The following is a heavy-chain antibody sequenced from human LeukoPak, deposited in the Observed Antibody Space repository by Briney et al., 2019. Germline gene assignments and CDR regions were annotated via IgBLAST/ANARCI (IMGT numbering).Heavy chain of an antibody. Sequence: GGSLRLSCAVSGLTFSNFKMNWVRQAPGKGLEWVAFIRYDGTNKYYADSVKGRFTISRDNSRNTLYLQMNGLRAEDTAVYYCAKDQSGSAFPRDFDYWGQGTLVTVSS. V-gene: IGHV3-30*02. D-gene: IGHD1-26*01. CDR2: IRYDGTNK. CDR3: AKDQSGSAFPRDFDY. J-gene: IGHJ4*02. CDR1: GLTFSNFK.